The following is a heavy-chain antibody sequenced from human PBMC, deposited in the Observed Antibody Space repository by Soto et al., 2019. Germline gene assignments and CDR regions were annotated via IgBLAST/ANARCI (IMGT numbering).Heavy chain of an antibody. Sequence: GGSLRLSCAASGFTFSSYAMSWVRQAPGKGLEWVSAISGSGGSTYYADSVKGRFTISRDNSKNTLYLQMNSLRAEDTAVYYCAKDGEWGSGSYYLAHWFDPWGQGTLVTVSS. V-gene: IGHV3-23*01. J-gene: IGHJ5*02. CDR2: ISGSGGST. D-gene: IGHD3-10*01. CDR1: GFTFSSYA. CDR3: AKDGEWGSGSYYLAHWFDP.